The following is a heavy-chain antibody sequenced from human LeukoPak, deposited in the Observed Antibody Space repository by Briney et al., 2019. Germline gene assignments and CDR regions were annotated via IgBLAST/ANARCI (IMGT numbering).Heavy chain of an antibody. CDR3: ASIGWSSIDY. J-gene: IGHJ4*02. CDR1: GGSISSYY. Sequence: KSSETLSLTCTVSGGSISSYYWSWIRQPPGKGLEWIGYIYYSGSTSYNPSLKSRVTISVDTSKNQFSLKLSSVTAADTAVYYCASIGWSSIDYWGQGTLVTVSS. D-gene: IGHD6-19*01. CDR2: IYYSGST. V-gene: IGHV4-59*01.